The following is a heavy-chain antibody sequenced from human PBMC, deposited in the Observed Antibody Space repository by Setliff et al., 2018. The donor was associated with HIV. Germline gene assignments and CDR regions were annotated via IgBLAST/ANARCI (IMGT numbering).Heavy chain of an antibody. J-gene: IGHJ4*02. CDR1: GDSISRSSYYW. D-gene: IGHD6-19*01. CDR2: IYHSGST. CDR3: ATYYIAVAGTFPY. V-gene: IGHV4-4*02. Sequence: SETLSLTCTVSGDSISRSSYYWWSWVRQPPGKGLEWIGEIYHSGSTNYNPSLKSRVTITVDESKNQFSLKLSSVTAADTAVYYCATYYIAVAGTFPYWGQGTLVTVSS.